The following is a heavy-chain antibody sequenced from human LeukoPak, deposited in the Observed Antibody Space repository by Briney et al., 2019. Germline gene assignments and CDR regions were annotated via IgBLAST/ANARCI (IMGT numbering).Heavy chain of an antibody. CDR2: ISSSSSYI. Sequence: PGGSLRLSCAASGFIFSSYSMNWVRQAPGKGLEWVSSISSSSSYIYYADSVKGRFTISRDTAKNSLYLQINSLRADDTAVYYCARRPQYSSSWYSYYYYMDVWGKGTTVTVSS. CDR1: GFIFSSYS. J-gene: IGHJ6*03. D-gene: IGHD6-13*01. CDR3: ARRPQYSSSWYSYYYYMDV. V-gene: IGHV3-21*01.